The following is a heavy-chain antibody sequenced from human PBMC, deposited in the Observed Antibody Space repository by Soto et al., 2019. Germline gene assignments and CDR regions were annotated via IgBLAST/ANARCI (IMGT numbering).Heavy chain of an antibody. D-gene: IGHD3-10*01. CDR3: ARDASRDYYGSGSQYYYYGMDV. CDR1: GGSISSGGYY. CDR2: IYYSGST. J-gene: IGHJ6*02. Sequence: PSETLSLTCTVSGGSISSGGYYWSWIRQHPGKGLEWIGYIYYSGSTYYNPSLKSRVTISVDTSKNQFSLKLSSVTAADTAVYYCARDASRDYYGSGSQYYYYGMDVWGQGTTVTVSS. V-gene: IGHV4-31*03.